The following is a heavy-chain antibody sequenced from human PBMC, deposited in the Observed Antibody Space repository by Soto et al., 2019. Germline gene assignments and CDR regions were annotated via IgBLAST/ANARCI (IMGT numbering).Heavy chain of an antibody. CDR2: IYHSGST. CDR1: GASISRSSNY. CDR3: ARQGSSGYYSNHDAFDF. D-gene: IGHD3-22*01. V-gene: IGHV4-39*01. Sequence: HLQLQESGPGLVKPSETLSLICTVSGASISRSSNYWGWIRQPPGKGLEWIGSIYHSGSTYYNPSLKSRVPISVDTSKNQFALKLSSVTAADTAVYYCARQGSSGYYSNHDAFDFWGQGTMVTVSS. J-gene: IGHJ3*01.